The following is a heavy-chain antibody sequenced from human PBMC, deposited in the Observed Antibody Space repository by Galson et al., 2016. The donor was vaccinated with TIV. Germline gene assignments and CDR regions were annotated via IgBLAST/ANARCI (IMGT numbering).Heavy chain of an antibody. CDR1: GFTFSRHG. D-gene: IGHD3-16*01. Sequence: SLRLSCAASGFTFSRHGIHWVRHTPGTGLEWVTFIGPVGNDKSYGDSVKGRFTISRDNSMSRIYLQMNDLRLEDTAIYYCARLGLNWFDPWGQGTQVTVSS. CDR3: ARLGLNWFDP. V-gene: IGHV3-30*02. CDR2: IGPVGNDK. J-gene: IGHJ5*02.